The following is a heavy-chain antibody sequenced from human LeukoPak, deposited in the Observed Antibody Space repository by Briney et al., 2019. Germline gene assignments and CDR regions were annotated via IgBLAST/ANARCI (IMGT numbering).Heavy chain of an antibody. CDR2: IWYEGSNI. Sequence: GGSLRLSCAASGFSVSSYAMSWVRQAPGKGLEWVAVIWYEGSNIFYADSVKGRFTISRDNSKNTVSLQMNSLRDEDTAVYYCARDGVRYGTGTGTDYWGRGTLVTVSS. CDR3: ARDGVRYGTGTGTDY. D-gene: IGHD3-16*02. V-gene: IGHV3-33*08. J-gene: IGHJ4*02. CDR1: GFSVSSYA.